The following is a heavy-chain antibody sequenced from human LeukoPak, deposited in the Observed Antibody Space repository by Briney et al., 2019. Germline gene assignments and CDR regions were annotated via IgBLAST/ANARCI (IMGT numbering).Heavy chain of an antibody. V-gene: IGHV4-61*02. CDR3: ARTTEGGYSYGYFYYYYMDV. Sequence: PSETLSLTCTVSGGSISSGSYYWSWIRQPAGKGLEWIGRIYTSGSTNYNPSLKSRVTISVDTSKNQFSLKLSSVTAADTAVYYCARTTEGGYSYGYFYYYYMDVWGKGTTVTISS. J-gene: IGHJ6*03. D-gene: IGHD5-18*01. CDR1: GGSISSGSYY. CDR2: IYTSGST.